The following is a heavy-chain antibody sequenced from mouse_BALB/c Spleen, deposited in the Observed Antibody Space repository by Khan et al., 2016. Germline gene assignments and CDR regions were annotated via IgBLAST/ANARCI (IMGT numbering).Heavy chain of an antibody. CDR2: INTYTGEP. CDR1: GYTFTNYG. CDR3: ARPPTTTRASSFVY. Sequence: QIQLVQSGPELKKPGETVKISCKASGYTFTNYGMNWVKQAPGKGLKWMGWINTYTGEPTYTDDFKGRFAFSLETSASTAYLQINNLKDEDTATYFCARPPTTTRASSFVYWGQGTLVTVSA. V-gene: IGHV9-3-1*01. J-gene: IGHJ3*01. D-gene: IGHD3-1*01.